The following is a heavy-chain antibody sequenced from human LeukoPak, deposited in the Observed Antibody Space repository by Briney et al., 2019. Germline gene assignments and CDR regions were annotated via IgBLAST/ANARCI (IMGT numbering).Heavy chain of an antibody. D-gene: IGHD3-22*01. CDR2: ISYDGSNK. Sequence: GGSLRLSCAASGFTFSTYAMSWVRQAPGKGLEWVAVISYDGSNKYYADSVKGRFTISRDNSKNTLYLQMNSLRAEDTAVYYCAKDSSYYDSSGYYSGGQGTLVTVSS. V-gene: IGHV3-30*18. J-gene: IGHJ4*02. CDR3: AKDSSYYDSSGYYS. CDR1: GFTFSTYA.